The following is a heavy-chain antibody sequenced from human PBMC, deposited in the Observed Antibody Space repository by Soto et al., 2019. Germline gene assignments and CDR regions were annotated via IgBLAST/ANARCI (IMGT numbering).Heavy chain of an antibody. CDR2: IYYSGST. CDR1: GGSVSSGSYY. J-gene: IGHJ4*02. D-gene: IGHD1-7*01. V-gene: IGHV4-61*01. Sequence: KTSETLSLTCTVSGGSVSSGSYYCSWIRQPPGKGLEWIGYIYYSGSTSYNPSLKSRVNISVDTSKNQFSLKLSSVTAVDTAVYYCARVGTGTTRRYFDHWGRGTQVTVSS. CDR3: ARVGTGTTRRYFDH.